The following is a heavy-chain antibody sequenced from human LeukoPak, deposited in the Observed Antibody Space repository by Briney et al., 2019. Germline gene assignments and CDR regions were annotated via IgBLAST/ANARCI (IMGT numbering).Heavy chain of an antibody. CDR2: INSDGSTT. CDR1: GLTFSIYW. V-gene: IGHV3-74*01. Sequence: GGSLRLSCAASGLTFSIYWMHWVRQAPGKGLMWVSRINSDGSTTGYADSVKRRFTISRDNAKNTLYLQMNSLRAEDTAVYYCARGTSAADGMFAFVDYWGQGALVTVSS. D-gene: IGHD6-13*01. J-gene: IGHJ4*02. CDR3: ARGTSAADGMFAFVDY.